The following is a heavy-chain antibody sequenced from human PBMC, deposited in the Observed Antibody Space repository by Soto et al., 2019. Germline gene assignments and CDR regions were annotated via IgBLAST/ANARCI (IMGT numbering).Heavy chain of an antibody. Sequence: PGGSLKLSCAASGFTFSTYGIHWVRQAPGKGLEWVALISYDGGRKYYGDSVKGRFIISRDNSHNTVSLQMNSLRADDTAVYFCAKEQLAMTVVVADYFDFWGQGTLVTVST. CDR1: GFTFSTYG. CDR2: ISYDGGRK. D-gene: IGHD3-22*01. V-gene: IGHV3-30*18. CDR3: AKEQLAMTVVVADYFDF. J-gene: IGHJ4*02.